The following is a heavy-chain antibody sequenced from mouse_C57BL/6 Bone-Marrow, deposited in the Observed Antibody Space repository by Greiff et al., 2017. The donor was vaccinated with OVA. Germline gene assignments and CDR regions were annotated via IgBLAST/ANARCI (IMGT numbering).Heavy chain of an antibody. CDR2: INPNNGGT. V-gene: IGHV1-26*01. D-gene: IGHD1-1*01. CDR3: ATKDYYGVGPYYAMDY. CDR1: GYTFTDYY. J-gene: IGHJ4*01. Sequence: EVQLQQSGPELVKPGASVKISCKASGYTFTDYYMNWVKQSHGKSLEWIGDINPNNGGTSYNQKFKGKATLTVDKSSSTAYMELRSLTSEDSAVYYCATKDYYGVGPYYAMDYWGQGTSVTVSS.